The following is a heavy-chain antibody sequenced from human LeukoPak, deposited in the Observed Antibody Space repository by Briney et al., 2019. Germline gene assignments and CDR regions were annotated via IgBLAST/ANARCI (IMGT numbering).Heavy chain of an antibody. D-gene: IGHD3-22*01. J-gene: IGHJ5*02. CDR1: GYSISSGYY. CDR2: IYHSGST. Sequence: PSETLSLTCTVSGYSISSGYYWGWIRQPPGKGLEWIGSIYHSGSTYYNPSLRSRVTISVDTSKNQFSLKLSSVTAADTAVYYCARDTDSSGYYSNWFDPWGQGTLVTVSS. CDR3: ARDTDSSGYYSNWFDP. V-gene: IGHV4-38-2*02.